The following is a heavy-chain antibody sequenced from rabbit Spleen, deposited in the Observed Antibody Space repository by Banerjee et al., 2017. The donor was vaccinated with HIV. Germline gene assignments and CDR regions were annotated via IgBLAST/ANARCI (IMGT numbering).Heavy chain of an antibody. D-gene: IGHD3-1*01. CDR1: GFSFSNKDV. V-gene: IGHV1S40*01. Sequence: QSVEESGGRLVKPEGSLTLTCKASGFSFSNKDVMCWVRQAPGKGLEWIACINAYTGKPVYATWAKGRFTISRTSSTTVTLQMTSLTAADTATYFCARDLASVVGWNFNLWGPGTLVTVS. CDR3: ARDLASVVGWNFNL. J-gene: IGHJ4*01. CDR2: INAYTGKP.